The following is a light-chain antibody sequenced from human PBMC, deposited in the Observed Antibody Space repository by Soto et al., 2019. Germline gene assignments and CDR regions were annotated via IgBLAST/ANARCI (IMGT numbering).Light chain of an antibody. V-gene: IGKV1-5*03. CDR2: KAS. J-gene: IGKJ5*01. CDR3: QQTDSLTLN. Sequence: IQKTQSASTLSRSVGDRVTITCRASQTISSWLAWYQQKPGKAPKLLIYKASTLKSGVPSRFSGSGSGTHFTLTISSLQPEDFGTYYCQQTDSLTLNFGQGRRLEIK. CDR1: QTISSW.